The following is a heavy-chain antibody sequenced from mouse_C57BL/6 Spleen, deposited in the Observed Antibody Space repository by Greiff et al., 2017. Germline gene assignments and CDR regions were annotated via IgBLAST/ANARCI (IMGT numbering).Heavy chain of an antibody. CDR2: ISSGGDYI. J-gene: IGHJ2*01. D-gene: IGHD1-1*01. CDR1: GFTFSSYA. CDR3: TRVYGSSYAFDY. Sequence: EVKLVESGEGLVKPGGSLKLSCAASGFTFSSYAMSWVRQTPEKRLEWVAYISSGGDYIYYADTVKGRFTISRDNARNTLYLQMSSLKSEDTAMYYCTRVYGSSYAFDYWGQGTTRTVSS. V-gene: IGHV5-9-1*02.